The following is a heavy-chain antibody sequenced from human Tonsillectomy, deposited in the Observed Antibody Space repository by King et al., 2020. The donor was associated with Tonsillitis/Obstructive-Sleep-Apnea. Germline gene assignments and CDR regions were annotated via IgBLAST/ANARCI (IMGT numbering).Heavy chain of an antibody. CDR3: AREDIVVVTAARGDAFDI. D-gene: IGHD2-2*01. V-gene: IGHV4-34*01. CDR2: INHSGST. Sequence: VQLQQWGAGLLKPSETLSLTCAVYGGSFSGYYWSWIRQPPGKGLEWIGEINHSGSTNYNPSLKSRVTISVDTSKNQFFLKLSSVTAADTAVYYCAREDIVVVTAARGDAFDIWGQGTMVTVSS. CDR1: GGSFSGYY. J-gene: IGHJ3*02.